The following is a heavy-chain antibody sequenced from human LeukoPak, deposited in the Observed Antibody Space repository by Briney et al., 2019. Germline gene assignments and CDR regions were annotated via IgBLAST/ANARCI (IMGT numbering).Heavy chain of an antibody. CDR3: AKGGAAATLYNWFDP. CDR1: GFTFSSYA. J-gene: IGHJ5*02. D-gene: IGHD6-13*01. Sequence: PGGSLRLSCAASGFTFSSYAMSWVRQAPGKGLEWVSAISGSGGSTYYADSVKGRFTISRDNSKNTLYLQMNSLRAEDTAVYYCAKGGAAATLYNWFDPWGQGTLVTVSS. CDR2: ISGSGGST. V-gene: IGHV3-23*01.